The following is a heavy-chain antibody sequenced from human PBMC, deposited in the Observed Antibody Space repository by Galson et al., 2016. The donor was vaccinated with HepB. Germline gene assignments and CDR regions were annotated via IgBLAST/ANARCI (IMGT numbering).Heavy chain of an antibody. Sequence: SLRLSCAASGFTFSSYAMRWVRQAPGKGLKWVSAISGSGGSTYYADSVKGRFTISRDNSKNTLYLQMDSLRAEDTAVYYCAIYSYGTFDFWGQGTLVTVSS. CDR3: AIYSYGTFDF. V-gene: IGHV3-23*01. J-gene: IGHJ4*02. CDR1: GFTFSSYA. CDR2: ISGSGGST. D-gene: IGHD5-18*01.